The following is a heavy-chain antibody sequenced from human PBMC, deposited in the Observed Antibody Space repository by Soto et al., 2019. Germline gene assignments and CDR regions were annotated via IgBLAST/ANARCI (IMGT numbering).Heavy chain of an antibody. CDR3: ARGFGRSHFDYWFDP. J-gene: IGHJ5*02. CDR2: FHYSGST. V-gene: IGHV4-39*01. Sequence: SETLSLTCTVSGGSISSRDSYWGWIRQPPGKGLEWIGSFHYSGSTYYNPSLKSRVTISVDTSKNQLSLRVTSVTAADTAVYYCARGFGRSHFDYWFDPWGQGTLVTVSS. CDR1: GGSISSRDSY. D-gene: IGHD3-9*01.